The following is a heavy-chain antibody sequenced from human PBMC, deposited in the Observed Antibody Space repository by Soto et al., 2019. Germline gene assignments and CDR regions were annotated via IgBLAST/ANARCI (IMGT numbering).Heavy chain of an antibody. CDR3: AKDLGSPIRDSDY. J-gene: IGHJ4*02. CDR2: ISYDGSNK. V-gene: IGHV3-30*18. Sequence: QPGGSLRISCAASGVTFCSYGMHGVRQAPGKGLEWVAVISYDGSNKYYADSVKGRFTISRDNSKNTLYLQMNSLRAEDTAVYYCAKDLGSPIRDSDYWGQGTLVTVSS. D-gene: IGHD3-9*01. CDR1: GVTFCSYG.